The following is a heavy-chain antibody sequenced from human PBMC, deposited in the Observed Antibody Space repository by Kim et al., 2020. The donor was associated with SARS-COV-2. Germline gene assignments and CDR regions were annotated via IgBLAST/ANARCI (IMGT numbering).Heavy chain of an antibody. Sequence: NPSLKSRVTITVGTSENRFSLRLSSVTAADTAVYYCARDGKVGATYYFDYWGQGTLVTVSS. D-gene: IGHD1-26*01. CDR3: ARDGKVGATYYFDY. J-gene: IGHJ4*02. V-gene: IGHV4-39*02.